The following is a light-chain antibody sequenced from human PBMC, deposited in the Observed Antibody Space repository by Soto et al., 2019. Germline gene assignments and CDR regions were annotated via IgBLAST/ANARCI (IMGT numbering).Light chain of an antibody. J-gene: IGKJ1*01. Sequence: DIQMTQSPSSLSASVGDRVTITCRASQSISSYLNWYQQKPGKAPKLLIYAAPSLQSGVPSRFSGSGSGTDFTLTISSLQPEDFATYYYQQSYSTPTFGQGTKV. CDR1: QSISSY. CDR3: QQSYSTPT. CDR2: AAP. V-gene: IGKV1-39*01.